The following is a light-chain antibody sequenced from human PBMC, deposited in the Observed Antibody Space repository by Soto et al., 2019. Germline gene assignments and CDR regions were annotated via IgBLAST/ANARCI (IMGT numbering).Light chain of an antibody. V-gene: IGLV2-14*01. J-gene: IGLJ1*01. CDR3: SSYTGSSTLIV. CDR2: EVS. CDR1: SSDVGGYKY. Sequence: QSALTQPASVSGSPGQSITISCTGTSSDVGGYKYVSWYQQHPGKAPKLMIYEVSNRPSGVYNRFSGSKSGNTASLTISGLQAEDEAEYYCSSYTGSSTLIVFGSGTKLTVL.